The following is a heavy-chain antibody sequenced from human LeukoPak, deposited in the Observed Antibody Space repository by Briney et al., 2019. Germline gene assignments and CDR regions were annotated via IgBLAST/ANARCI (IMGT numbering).Heavy chain of an antibody. CDR2: ISAYNANT. J-gene: IGHJ5*02. Sequence: ASVKVSCKASVYTFTHYGIIWVRQAPGQGLQGRGRISAYNANTNYAQKLKGRVTVTTDTSTSTAYMELRSLRSDDTAVYFCARDLGVTMVRGVANWFDPWGQGTLVTVSS. D-gene: IGHD3-10*01. CDR1: VYTFTHYG. V-gene: IGHV1-18*01. CDR3: ARDLGVTMVRGVANWFDP.